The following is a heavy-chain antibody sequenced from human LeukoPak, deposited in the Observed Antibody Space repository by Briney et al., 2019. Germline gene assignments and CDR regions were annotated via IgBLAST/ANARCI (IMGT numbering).Heavy chain of an antibody. CDR1: GGSISSYY. CDR2: IYYRGST. D-gene: IGHD3-22*01. V-gene: IGHV4-59*08. CDR3: ARQSGYSSGYYYGLDY. J-gene: IGHJ4*02. Sequence: SETLSLTCTVSGGSISSYYWSWIRQPPGKGLEWIGYIYYRGSTNYNPSLKSRVTISVDTSKNQFSLKLSSVTAADTAVYYCARQSGYSSGYYYGLDYWGQGTLVTVSS.